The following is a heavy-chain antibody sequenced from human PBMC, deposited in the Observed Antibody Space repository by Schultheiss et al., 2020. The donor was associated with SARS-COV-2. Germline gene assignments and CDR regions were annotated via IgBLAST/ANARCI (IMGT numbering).Heavy chain of an antibody. D-gene: IGHD2-2*01. CDR2: IYDSGST. CDR3: ARHFSTADAFDI. CDR1: GGSFSGYY. V-gene: IGHV4-34*01. Sequence: SETLSLTCAVYGGSFSGYYWSWIRQPPGKGLEWIGYIYDSGSTNYNPSLKSRVTISVDTSKNQFSLKLSSVTAADTAVYYCARHFSTADAFDIWGQGTMVTVSS. J-gene: IGHJ3*02.